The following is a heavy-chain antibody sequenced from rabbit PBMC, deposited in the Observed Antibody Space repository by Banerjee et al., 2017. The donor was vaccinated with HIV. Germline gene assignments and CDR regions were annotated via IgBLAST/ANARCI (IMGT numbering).Heavy chain of an antibody. V-gene: IGHV1S45*01. J-gene: IGHJ4*01. CDR1: GFSFSSGYH. CDR3: ARTAGNFGGGQGYFNL. D-gene: IGHD4-2*01. CDR2: IYAGSSGST. Sequence: QEQLKETGGGLVQPGGSLTLSCTASGFSFSSGYHMCWVRQAPGKGLEWIGCIYAGSSGSTYYASWVNGRFTISKTASTTVTLQMTSLTAADTATYFCARTAGNFGGGQGYFNLWGPGTLVTVS.